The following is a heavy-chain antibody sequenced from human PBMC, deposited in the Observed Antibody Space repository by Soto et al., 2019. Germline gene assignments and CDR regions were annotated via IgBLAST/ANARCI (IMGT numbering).Heavy chain of an antibody. V-gene: IGHV4-31*03. Sequence: PSETLSLTCTVSGGSISSGGYYWSWIRQHPGKGLEWIGYIYYSGSTYYNPSLKSRVTISVDTSKNQFSLKLSSVTAADTAVYYCARDRRHYYYYGMDVWGQGTTVTVSS. CDR1: GGSISSGGYY. CDR3: ARDRRHYYYYGMDV. D-gene: IGHD6-6*01. J-gene: IGHJ6*02. CDR2: IYYSGST.